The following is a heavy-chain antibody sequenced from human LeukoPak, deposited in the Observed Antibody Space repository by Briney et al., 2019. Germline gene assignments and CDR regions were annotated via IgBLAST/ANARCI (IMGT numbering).Heavy chain of an antibody. D-gene: IGHD4-17*01. CDR2: IYYSGST. CDR3: ARLYGDYPYYYYGMDV. Sequence: PSETLSLTCTVSGGSLSSYYWSWIRRPPGKGLEWIGYIYYSGSTNYTPSLKSRVTISVDTSKNQFSLKLSSVTAADTAVYYCARLYGDYPYYYYGMDVWGQGTAVTVSS. J-gene: IGHJ6*02. V-gene: IGHV4-59*01. CDR1: GGSLSSYY.